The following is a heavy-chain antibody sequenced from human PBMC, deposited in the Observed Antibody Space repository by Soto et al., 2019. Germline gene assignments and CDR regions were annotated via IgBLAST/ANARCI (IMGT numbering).Heavy chain of an antibody. J-gene: IGHJ4*02. CDR3: ARAHSIAAAGLFDY. Sequence: GASVKVSCKASGGTFSSYAISWVRQAPGQGLEWMGGIIPIFGTANYAQKFQGRVTITADESTSTAYMELSSLRSEDTAVYYCARAHSIAAAGLFDYWGQGTLVTVSS. D-gene: IGHD6-13*01. CDR1: GGTFSSYA. CDR2: IIPIFGTA. V-gene: IGHV1-69*13.